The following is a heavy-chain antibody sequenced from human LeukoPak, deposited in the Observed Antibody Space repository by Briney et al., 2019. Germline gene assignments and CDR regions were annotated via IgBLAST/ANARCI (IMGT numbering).Heavy chain of an antibody. Sequence: PSETLSLACTVSGGSISSYYWSWIRQPPGKGLEWIGYIYYSGSTNYNPSLKSRVTISVDTSKNQFSLKLSSVTAADTAVYYCARDPGPWVVAATPCWYFDLWGRGTLVTVSS. D-gene: IGHD2-15*01. CDR3: ARDPGPWVVAATPCWYFDL. CDR1: GGSISSYY. V-gene: IGHV4-59*01. J-gene: IGHJ2*01. CDR2: IYYSGST.